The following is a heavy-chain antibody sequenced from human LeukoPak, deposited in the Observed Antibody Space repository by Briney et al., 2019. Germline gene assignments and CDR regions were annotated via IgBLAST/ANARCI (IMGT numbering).Heavy chain of an antibody. CDR1: GGSISSGSYS. Sequence: SQTLSLTCTVSGGSISSGSYSWSWIRQPAGKGLEWIGRIYTSGSTNYNPSLKSRVTISVDTSKNQFSLKLSSVTAADTAVYYCARERPDENYYYYMDVWGKGTTVTVSS. CDR3: ARERPDENYYYYMDV. J-gene: IGHJ6*03. V-gene: IGHV4-61*02. CDR2: IYTSGST.